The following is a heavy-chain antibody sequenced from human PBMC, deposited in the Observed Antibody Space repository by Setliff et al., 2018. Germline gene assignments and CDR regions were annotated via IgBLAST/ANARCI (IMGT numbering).Heavy chain of an antibody. D-gene: IGHD2-15*01. CDR3: ATPRSGIIDAFDI. CDR2: IIPIFGTA. CDR1: GYTFTSYG. J-gene: IGHJ3*02. Sequence: SVKVSCKASGYTFTSYGISWVRQAPGQGLEWMGGIIPIFGTANYAQKFQGRVTITRDTSASTAYMELSSLRSEDTAVYYCATPRSGIIDAFDIWGQGTMVTVSS. V-gene: IGHV1-69*05.